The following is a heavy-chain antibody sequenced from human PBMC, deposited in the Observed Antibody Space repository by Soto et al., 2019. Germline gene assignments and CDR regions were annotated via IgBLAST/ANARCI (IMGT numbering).Heavy chain of an antibody. Sequence: PGGSLRLSCSASGFTFSSYAMHWVREAPGKGLEYVSAISSNGGSTYYADSVKGRFTISRDNSKNTLYLQMSSLRAEDTAVYYCVKDGIVATISGFDYWGQGTLVTVSS. CDR2: ISSNGGST. CDR3: VKDGIVATISGFDY. CDR1: GFTFSSYA. J-gene: IGHJ4*02. D-gene: IGHD5-12*01. V-gene: IGHV3-64D*08.